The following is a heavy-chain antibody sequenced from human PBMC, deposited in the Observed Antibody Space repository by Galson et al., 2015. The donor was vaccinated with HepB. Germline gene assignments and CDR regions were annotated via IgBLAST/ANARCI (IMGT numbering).Heavy chain of an antibody. CDR3: AKDLQLEYYFDY. D-gene: IGHD1-1*01. Sequence: SLRLSCAASGFTFSSYAMSWVRQAPGKGLEWVSAISGSGGSTYYADSVKGRFTISRDNSKNTLYLQMNSLRAEDTAVYYCAKDLQLEYYFDYWGQGTLVTVSS. J-gene: IGHJ4*02. CDR2: ISGSGGST. V-gene: IGHV3-23*01. CDR1: GFTFSSYA.